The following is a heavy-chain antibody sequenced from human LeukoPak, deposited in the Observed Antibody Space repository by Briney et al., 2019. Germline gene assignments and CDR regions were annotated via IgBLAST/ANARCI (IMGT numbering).Heavy chain of an antibody. CDR1: GFTFSSYS. V-gene: IGHV3-21*04. D-gene: IGHD4-11*01. CDR2: ISSSSSYI. CDR3: ARVTTCSFDY. Sequence: GGSLRLSCAASGFTFSSYSMNWVRQAPGKGLEWVSSISSSSSYIYYADSVKGRFTISRDNAKNPLYLQMNSLRREDPAVYYFARVTTCSFDYWGQGTLVTVSS. J-gene: IGHJ4*02.